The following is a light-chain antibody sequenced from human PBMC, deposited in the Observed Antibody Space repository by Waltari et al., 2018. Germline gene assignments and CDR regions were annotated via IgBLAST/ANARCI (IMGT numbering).Light chain of an antibody. J-gene: IGKJ4*01. CDR2: GAS. CDR1: RSVSSSY. Sequence: EIVLTHSPGTLSLSPGERATLPCRASRSVSSSYLAWYQQKPGQPPRLLIYGASSRATGIPDRFSGSGSGTDFTLTISRLEPEDFAVYYCQQSGTSPLTFGGGTKVAIK. CDR3: QQSGTSPLT. V-gene: IGKV3-20*01.